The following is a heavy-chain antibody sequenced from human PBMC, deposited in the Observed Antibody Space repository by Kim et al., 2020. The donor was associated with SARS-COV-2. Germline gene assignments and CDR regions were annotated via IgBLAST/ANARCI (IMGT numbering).Heavy chain of an antibody. D-gene: IGHD6-6*01. Sequence: GGSLRLSCAASGFTFSRYWMSWVRQAPGKGLVWVSRINPDGSSTSYADSVKGRFTISRDNAKNTVYLQMDSLRAEDTAVYYCTSTGSSGYWGQGTLVTVSS. CDR1: GFTFSRYW. CDR2: INPDGSST. V-gene: IGHV3-74*01. CDR3: TSTGSSGY. J-gene: IGHJ4*02.